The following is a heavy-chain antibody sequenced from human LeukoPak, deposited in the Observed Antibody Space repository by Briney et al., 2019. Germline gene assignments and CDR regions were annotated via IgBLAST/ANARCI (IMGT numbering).Heavy chain of an antibody. D-gene: IGHD3-10*01. CDR2: IGSADDT. Sequence: GGSLRLSCAASGFTFSTYDMHWVRQATGKGLEWVSVIGSADDTYYPDSVKGRFTISRENAKNSLYLQMNSLRAGDTAVYYCARGSGRSGSDAFDIWGQGTMVTVSS. V-gene: IGHV3-13*01. J-gene: IGHJ3*02. CDR1: GFTFSTYD. CDR3: ARGSGRSGSDAFDI.